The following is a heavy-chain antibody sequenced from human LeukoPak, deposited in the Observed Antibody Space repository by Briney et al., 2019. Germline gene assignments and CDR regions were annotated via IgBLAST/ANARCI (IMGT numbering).Heavy chain of an antibody. CDR3: ARDTALIITPGGPDF. J-gene: IGHJ4*02. CDR2: ISAYNGDT. V-gene: IGHV1-18*01. CDR1: GYTFGSYG. Sequence: GASVEVSCKASGYTFGSYGISWVRQAPGQGLEWVGWISAYNGDTRYAQHLQGRVTLTTDTSTGTAYMELRSLTSDDTALYYCARDTALIITPGGPDFWGRGTLITVSS. D-gene: IGHD2-8*02.